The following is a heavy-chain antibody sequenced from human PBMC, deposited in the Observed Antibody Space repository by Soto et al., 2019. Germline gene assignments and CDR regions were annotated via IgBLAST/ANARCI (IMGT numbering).Heavy chain of an antibody. CDR2: IYYSGST. V-gene: IGHV4-39*01. J-gene: IGHJ4*02. CDR1: GGSISSSSYY. D-gene: IGHD5-12*01. CDR3: ARHKERWLFTIGY. Sequence: SETLSPTCTFSGGSISSSSYYWGWIRQPPGKGLEWIGSIYYSGSTYYNPSLKSRVTISVDTSKNQFSLKLSSVTAADTAVYYCARHKERWLFTIGYWGQGTLVTVSS.